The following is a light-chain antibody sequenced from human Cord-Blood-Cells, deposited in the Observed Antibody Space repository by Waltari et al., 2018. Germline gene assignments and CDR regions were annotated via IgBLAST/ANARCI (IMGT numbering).Light chain of an antibody. CDR3: QAWDSSTAWV. J-gene: IGLJ3*02. V-gene: IGLV3-1*01. CDR1: KLGDKY. CDR2: QDS. Sequence: SYELTQPSSVSASPGQTASIPCPGDKLGDKYACWYQQKPGQSPVLVIYQDSKRPSGIPERFSGSNSGNTATLTISGTQAMDEADYYCQAWDSSTAWVFGGGTKLTVL.